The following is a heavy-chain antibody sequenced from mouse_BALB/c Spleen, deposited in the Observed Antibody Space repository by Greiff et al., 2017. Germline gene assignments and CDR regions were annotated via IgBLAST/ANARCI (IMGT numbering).Heavy chain of an antibody. J-gene: IGHJ2*01. CDR1: GFTFSSYA. CDR3: ARGIYYGSSYDYFDY. D-gene: IGHD1-1*01. CDR2: ISSGGST. V-gene: IGHV5-6-5*01. Sequence: DVQLVESGGGLVKPGGSLKLSCAASGFTFSSYAMSWVRQTPEKRLEWVASISSGGSTYYPDSVKGRFTISRDNARNILYLQMSSLRSEDTAMYYCARGIYYGSSYDYFDYWGQGTTLTVSS.